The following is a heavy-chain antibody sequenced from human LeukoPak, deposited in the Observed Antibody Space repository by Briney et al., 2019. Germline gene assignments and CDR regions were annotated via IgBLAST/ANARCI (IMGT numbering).Heavy chain of an antibody. CDR2: INHSGST. CDR3: ARLGYSYGFAYFDY. J-gene: IGHJ4*02. CDR1: GGSFSGYY. D-gene: IGHD5-18*01. V-gene: IGHV4-34*01. Sequence: SETLSLTCAVYGGSFSGYYWSWIRQPPGKGLEWIGEINHSGSTNYNPSLKSRVTISVDTSKNQFSLKLSSVTAADTAAYYCARLGYSYGFAYFDYWGQGTLVTVSS.